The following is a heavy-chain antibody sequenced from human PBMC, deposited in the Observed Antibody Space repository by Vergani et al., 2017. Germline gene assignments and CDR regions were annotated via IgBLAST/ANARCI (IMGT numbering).Heavy chain of an antibody. D-gene: IGHD5-12*01. CDR2: LYYSGRT. J-gene: IGHJ6*02. CDR3: ARDRGYDHNYYYYYGMDV. CDR1: GGSISSYD. Sequence: QVQLQESGPGLVKPSETLSLTCTVSGGSISSYDWSWIRQPPGKGLEWIAYLYYSGRTNYNPSLKSRVTILLDTSKNQFSLNLSSVTAADTAVYYCARDRGYDHNYYYYYGMDVWGQGTTVTVSS. V-gene: IGHV4-59*01.